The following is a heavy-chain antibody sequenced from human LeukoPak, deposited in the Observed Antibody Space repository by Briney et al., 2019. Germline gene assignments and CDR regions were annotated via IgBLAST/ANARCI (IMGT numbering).Heavy chain of an antibody. CDR2: IIGSGGST. CDR1: GFTLRSYA. Sequence: AGGSLRLSCAAPGFTLRSYAMSWVRQAPGKGLEWVSGIIGSGGSTYCADSVKGRFTISRDNSKNTLYLQMNSLRAEDTAVYYCAKDRYYDSSGVHYFDYWGQGTLVTVSS. CDR3: AKDRYYDSSGVHYFDY. V-gene: IGHV3-23*01. D-gene: IGHD3-22*01. J-gene: IGHJ4*02.